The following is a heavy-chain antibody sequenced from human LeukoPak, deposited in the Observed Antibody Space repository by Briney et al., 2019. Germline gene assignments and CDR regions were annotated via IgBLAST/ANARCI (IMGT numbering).Heavy chain of an antibody. V-gene: IGHV4-34*01. CDR3: ARPNYYDSSGYYGHLVGAFDI. Sequence: PSETLSLTCAVYGGSFSGYYWSWIRQPPGKGLEWIGEINHSGSTNYNPSLKSRVTISVDMSKNQFSLKLSSVTAADTAVYYCARPNYYDSSGYYGHLVGAFDIWGQGTMVTVSS. D-gene: IGHD3-22*01. CDR1: GGSFSGYY. CDR2: INHSGST. J-gene: IGHJ3*02.